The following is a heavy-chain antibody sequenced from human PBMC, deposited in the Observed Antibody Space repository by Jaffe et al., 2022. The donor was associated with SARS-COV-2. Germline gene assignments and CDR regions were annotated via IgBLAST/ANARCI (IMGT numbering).Heavy chain of an antibody. CDR1: GGSISSGGYY. CDR3: AREEQIAVAGPRGGPDAFDI. Sequence: QVQLQESGPGLVKPSQTLSLTCTVSGGSISSGGYYWSWIRQHPGKGLEWIGYIYYSGSTYYNPSLKSRVTISVDTSKNQFSLKLSSVTAADTAVYYCAREEQIAVAGPRGGPDAFDIWGQGTMVTVSS. J-gene: IGHJ3*02. CDR2: IYYSGST. D-gene: IGHD6-19*01. V-gene: IGHV4-31*03.